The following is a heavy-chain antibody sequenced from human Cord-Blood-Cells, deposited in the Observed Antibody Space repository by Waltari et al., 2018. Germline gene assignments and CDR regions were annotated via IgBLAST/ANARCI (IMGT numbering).Heavy chain of an antibody. Sequence: QVQLQQWGAGLLKPSETLSLTCAVYGGSFSGYYWSWIRQPPGKGLEWIGEINHSGSTNHSPSLTGRVTISVDTSKNQFSLKLSSVTAADTAVYYCARADHSNYFDYWGQGTLVTVSS. CDR2: INHSGST. V-gene: IGHV4-34*01. J-gene: IGHJ4*02. CDR3: ARADHSNYFDY. CDR1: GGSFSGYY. D-gene: IGHD4-4*01.